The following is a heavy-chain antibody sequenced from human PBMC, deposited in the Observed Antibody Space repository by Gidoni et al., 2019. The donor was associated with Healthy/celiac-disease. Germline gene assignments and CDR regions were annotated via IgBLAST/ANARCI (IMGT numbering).Heavy chain of an antibody. CDR2: INHSGST. Sequence: QVQLQQWGAGLLKPSETLSLTCAVYGGSFSGYYWSWIRQPPGKGLEWIGEINHSGSTNYNPSLKSRVTISVDTSKNQFSLKLSSVTAADTAVYYCARRARYGSGSYIYYFDYWGQGTLVTVSS. J-gene: IGHJ4*02. CDR3: ARRARYGSGSYIYYFDY. V-gene: IGHV4-34*01. CDR1: GGSFSGYY. D-gene: IGHD3-10*01.